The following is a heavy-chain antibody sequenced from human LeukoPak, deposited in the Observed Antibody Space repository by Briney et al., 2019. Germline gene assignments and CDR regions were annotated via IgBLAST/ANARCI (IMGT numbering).Heavy chain of an antibody. J-gene: IGHJ6*03. CDR2: IRYDGSNK. Sequence: PGGSLRLSCAASGFTFSSYGMHWVRQAPGKGLEWVAFIRYDGSNKYYADSVKGRFTISRDNSKNTLYLQMNSLRAEDTAVYYCAKGVTIFGVVIKTYMDVWGKGTTVTVSS. D-gene: IGHD3-3*01. V-gene: IGHV3-30*02. CDR1: GFTFSSYG. CDR3: AKGVTIFGVVIKTYMDV.